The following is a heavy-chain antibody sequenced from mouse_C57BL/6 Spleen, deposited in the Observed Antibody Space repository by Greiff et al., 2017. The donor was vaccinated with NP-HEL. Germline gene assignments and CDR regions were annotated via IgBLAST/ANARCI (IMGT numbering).Heavy chain of an antibody. Sequence: VQLQQSGAELVKPGASVKLSCTASGFNIKDYYMHWVKQRTEQGLEWIGRIDPEDGETKYAPKFQGKATMTADTSSNTAYLQLSSLTSEDTAVYYCARGAYDSYYFDYWGQGTTLTVSS. V-gene: IGHV14-2*01. CDR1: GFNIKDYY. D-gene: IGHD2-4*01. CDR3: ARGAYDSYYFDY. CDR2: IDPEDGET. J-gene: IGHJ2*01.